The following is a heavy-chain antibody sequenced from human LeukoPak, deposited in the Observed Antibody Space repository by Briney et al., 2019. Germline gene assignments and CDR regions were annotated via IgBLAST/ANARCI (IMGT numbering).Heavy chain of an antibody. CDR3: ARDRYGDGFAHFDY. CDR1: GYTFTSYA. CDR2: ITPSGGT. D-gene: IGHD5-24*01. J-gene: IGHJ4*02. Sequence: ASVKVSCKASGYTFTSYAMHWVRQAPGQGLEWMGWITPSGGTNYPQKFQGRVAITRDTSVSTAYMDLSRLTSDDTAVYYCARDRYGDGFAHFDYWGQGALVTVSS. V-gene: IGHV1-2*02.